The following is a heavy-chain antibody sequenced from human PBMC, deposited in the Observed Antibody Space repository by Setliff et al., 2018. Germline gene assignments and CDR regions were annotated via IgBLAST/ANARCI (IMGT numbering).Heavy chain of an antibody. Sequence: KTSETLSLTCTVSGGSITSGGYYWNWIRHLPGKGLKWIGYIDSSGRTYYNPSLKSRIIISADASKNQFSLRLTSVTAADTALYYCARHGGGTPYYYESRGFDSWGQGTQVTVSS. CDR3: ARHGGGTPYYYESRGFDS. V-gene: IGHV4-31*03. CDR1: GGSITSGGYY. J-gene: IGHJ4*02. CDR2: IDSSGRT. D-gene: IGHD3-22*01.